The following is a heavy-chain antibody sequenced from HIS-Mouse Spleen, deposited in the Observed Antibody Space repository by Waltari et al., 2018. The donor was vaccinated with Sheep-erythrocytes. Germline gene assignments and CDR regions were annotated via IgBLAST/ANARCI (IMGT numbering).Heavy chain of an antibody. J-gene: IGHJ4*02. CDR1: GGTFSSYA. D-gene: IGHD3-3*01. V-gene: IGHV1-69*04. Sequence: QVQLVQSGAEVKKPGSSVKVSCKASGGTFSSYAISWVRQAPGQGLEWMGRNIPVLVIANYAQKFQGRVTITADKSTSTAYMELSSLRSEDTAVYYCAGTVLRFLEWFDYWGQGTLVTVSS. CDR3: AGTVLRFLEWFDY. CDR2: NIPVLVIA.